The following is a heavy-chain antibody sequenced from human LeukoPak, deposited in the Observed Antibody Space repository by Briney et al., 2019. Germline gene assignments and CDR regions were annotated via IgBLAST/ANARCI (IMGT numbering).Heavy chain of an antibody. CDR2: INPNSGGT. CDR3: ARSKDYGDDFDY. CDR1: GYTFTGYY. V-gene: IGHV1-2*04. Sequence: ASVKVSCKASGYTFTGYYMHWVRQAPGQGLEWMGWINPNSGGTNYAQNFQGWVTMTRDTSISTAYMELSSLRSEDTAVYYCARSKDYGDDFDYWGQGTLVTVSS. J-gene: IGHJ4*02. D-gene: IGHD4-17*01.